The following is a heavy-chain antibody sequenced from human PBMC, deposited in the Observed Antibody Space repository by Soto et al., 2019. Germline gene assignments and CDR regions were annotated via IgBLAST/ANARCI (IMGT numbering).Heavy chain of an antibody. CDR2: MYHSGST. CDR3: ARAPDY. J-gene: IGHJ4*02. Sequence: QLQLQESGSGLVKPSQTLSLTCAVSSGSISSGGYSWSWIRQPPGKGLEWIGYMYHSGSTYYHPPPXSXLPISMDRSKNQFSLKLSAVTAADTAVYYCARAPDYWGQGILVTVSS. V-gene: IGHV4-30-2*01. CDR1: SGSISSGGYS.